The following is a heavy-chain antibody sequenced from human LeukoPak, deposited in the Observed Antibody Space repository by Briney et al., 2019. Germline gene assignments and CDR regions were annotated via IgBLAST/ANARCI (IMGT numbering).Heavy chain of an antibody. J-gene: IGHJ4*02. CDR2: INPRGGST. D-gene: IGHD5-24*01. V-gene: IGHV1-46*01. Sequence: ASVKVSCKASGYTFTSYYMHWVRQAPGQGLEWMGIINPRGGSTSYAQKFQGRVTMTRDMSTRTLYMALNSLRSEDTAVYYCARVRMMANDYWGQGTLVTASS. CDR1: GYTFTSYY. CDR3: ARVRMMANDY.